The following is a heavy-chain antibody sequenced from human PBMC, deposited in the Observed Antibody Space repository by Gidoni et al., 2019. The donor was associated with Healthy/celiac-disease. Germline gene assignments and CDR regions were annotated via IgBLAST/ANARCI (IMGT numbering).Heavy chain of an antibody. V-gene: IGHV3-9*01. CDR2: YSWNSGSI. CDR3: AKVAGLRAPFDY. J-gene: IGHJ4*02. CDR1: GFTFDDYA. Sequence: EVQLVESGGGLVQPGRSLRLSCAASGFTFDDYAMPWVRQGPGEGLELVLGYSWNSGSIGYADSVKGRFTIYRDNAKNSLYLQMNSLRAEDTALYYCAKVAGLRAPFDYWGQGTLVTVSS.